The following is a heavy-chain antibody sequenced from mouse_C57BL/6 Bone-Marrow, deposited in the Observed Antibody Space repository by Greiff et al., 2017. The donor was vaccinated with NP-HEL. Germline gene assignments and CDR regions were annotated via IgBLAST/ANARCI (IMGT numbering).Heavy chain of an antibody. D-gene: IGHD3-2*02. J-gene: IGHJ3*01. CDR3: ARFVAGYGAGFAY. V-gene: IGHV1-81*01. Sequence: VQLQQSGAELARPGASVKLSCKASGYTFTSYGISWVKQRIGQGLEWIGEIYPRSGNTYYNEKFKGKATLTADKSSSTAYMELRSLTSEDSAVYFCARFVAGYGAGFAYWGQGTLVTVSA. CDR1: GYTFTSYG. CDR2: IYPRSGNT.